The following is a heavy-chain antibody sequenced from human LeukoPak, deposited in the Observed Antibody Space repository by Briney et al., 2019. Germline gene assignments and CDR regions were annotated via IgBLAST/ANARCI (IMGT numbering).Heavy chain of an antibody. CDR2: IKQDGSEA. V-gene: IGHV3-7*01. CDR1: GFTFSNYW. D-gene: IGHD3-10*01. CDR3: ARVDGFGEPSYYYYYGMDV. J-gene: IGHJ6*02. Sequence: GSLRLSCAASGFTFSNYWMSWVRQAPGKGLEWVANIKQDGSEAYYVDSVKGRFTISRDNAKNLLYLQMNSLRAEDKAVYYCARVDGFGEPSYYYYYGMDVWGQGTTVTVSS.